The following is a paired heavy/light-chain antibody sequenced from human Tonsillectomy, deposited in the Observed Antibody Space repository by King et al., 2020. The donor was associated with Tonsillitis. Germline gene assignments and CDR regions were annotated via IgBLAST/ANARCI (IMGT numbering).Light chain of an antibody. CDR2: LGS. V-gene: IGKV2-28*01. CDR3: MQGLQTPYT. Sequence: DIVMTQSPLSLPVTPGEPASISCRSSQSLLHSTGYNFLDWYLQKPGQSPHLLISLGSNRASGVPDRFSGSGSGTDFTLKISRVEAEDVGVYYCMQGLQTPYTFGQGTRLEIK. J-gene: IGKJ2*01. CDR1: QSLLHSTGYNF.
Heavy chain of an antibody. CDR3: AREGEHYDRGDAFDI. J-gene: IGHJ3*02. D-gene: IGHD3-22*01. V-gene: IGHV1-69*01. Sequence: QVQLVQSGPEVKKPGSSVKVSCKASGGIFMNYAISWVRQAPGQGLEWMGGIIPMFGTTNYAQKFQGRVTITADDSTSTAYMELSSLRSEDTAVYYCAREGEHYDRGDAFDIWGQGTRVTVSS. CDR2: IIPMFGTT. CDR1: GGIFMNYA.